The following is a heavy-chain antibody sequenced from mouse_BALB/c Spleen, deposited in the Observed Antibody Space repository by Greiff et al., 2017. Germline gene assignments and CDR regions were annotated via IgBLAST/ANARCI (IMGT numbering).Heavy chain of an antibody. V-gene: IGHV1-69*02. J-gene: IGHJ2*01. D-gene: IGHD4-1*01. Sequence: QVQLQQPGAELVKPGASVKLSCKASGYTFTSYWMHWVKQRPGQGLEWIGEIDPSDSYTNYNQKFKGKATLTVDKSSSTAYMQLSSLTSEDSAVYYCARITGTTFDYWGQGTTLTVSS. CDR3: ARITGTTFDY. CDR2: IDPSDSYT. CDR1: GYTFTSYW.